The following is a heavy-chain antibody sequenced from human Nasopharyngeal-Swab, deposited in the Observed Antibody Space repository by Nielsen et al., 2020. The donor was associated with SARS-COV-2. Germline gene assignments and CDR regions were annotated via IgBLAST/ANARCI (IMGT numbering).Heavy chain of an antibody. CDR3: AKPNYDILTGYNTHAFDI. V-gene: IGHV4-61*01. Sequence: SETLSLTCTVSGGSVSSGSYYWSWIRQPPGKGLEWIGYIYYSGSTNYTPSLKSRVTISVDTSKNQFSLTLSSVTAADTAVYYCAKPNYDILTGYNTHAFDIWGQGTMVTVSS. D-gene: IGHD3-9*01. CDR2: IYYSGST. CDR1: GGSVSSGSYY. J-gene: IGHJ3*02.